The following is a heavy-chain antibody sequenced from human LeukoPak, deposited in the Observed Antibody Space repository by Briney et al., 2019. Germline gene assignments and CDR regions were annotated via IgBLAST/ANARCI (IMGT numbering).Heavy chain of an antibody. CDR2: IAYTGTI. CDR1: GFSFSSYS. Sequence: GGSLRLSCTASGFSFSSYSMNWVRQAPGKGLEWVAYIAYTGTIHYADSVRGRFAISRDNAKSTLFLQLNSLRAEDTAVYYCARDPHSLDYWGQGTLVTVSS. V-gene: IGHV3-48*01. J-gene: IGHJ4*02. CDR3: ARDPHSLDY.